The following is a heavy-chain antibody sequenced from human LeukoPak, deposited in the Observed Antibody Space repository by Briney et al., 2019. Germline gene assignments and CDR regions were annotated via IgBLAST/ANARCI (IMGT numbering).Heavy chain of an antibody. CDR2: IDHSEIT. D-gene: IGHD6-13*01. CDR1: GGSISTYY. CDR3: ARRPRGGVPAAYNWFDP. J-gene: IGHJ5*02. Sequence: PSETLSLTCTVSGGSISTYYWSWIRQPPGKGLEWIGEIDHSEITNYNSSLKSRVTISGDTFKNQFSLNLTSVTAADTAIYYCARRPRGGVPAAYNWFDPWGQGTLVSVPS. V-gene: IGHV4-34*01.